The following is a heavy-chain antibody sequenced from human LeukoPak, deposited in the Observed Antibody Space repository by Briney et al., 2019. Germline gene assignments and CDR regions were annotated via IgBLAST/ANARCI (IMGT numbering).Heavy chain of an antibody. CDR2: IIPIFSTA. D-gene: IGHD2-15*01. CDR1: GGTFSSYA. CDR3: ARCYRSLYYYYGMDV. Sequence: SVKVSCKASGGTFSSYAISWVRQAPGQGLEWMGGIIPIFSTANYAQKFQGRVTITADESTSTAYMELSSLRSEDTAVYYCARCYRSLYYYYGMDVWGQGTTVTVSS. V-gene: IGHV1-69*13. J-gene: IGHJ6*02.